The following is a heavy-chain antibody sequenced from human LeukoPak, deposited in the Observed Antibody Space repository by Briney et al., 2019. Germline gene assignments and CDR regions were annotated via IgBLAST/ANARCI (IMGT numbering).Heavy chain of an antibody. D-gene: IGHD3-9*01. J-gene: IGHJ4*02. CDR1: GYTFTGYY. V-gene: IGHV1-2*02. CDR3: ARVGGDILTGDGFDY. Sequence: ASVKVSCKASGYTFTGYYMHWVRQAPGQGLDWMGWINPNSGGTNYAQKFQGRVTMTRDTSISTAYMELSRLRSDDTAVYYCARVGGDILTGDGFDYWGQGTLVTFAS. CDR2: INPNSGGT.